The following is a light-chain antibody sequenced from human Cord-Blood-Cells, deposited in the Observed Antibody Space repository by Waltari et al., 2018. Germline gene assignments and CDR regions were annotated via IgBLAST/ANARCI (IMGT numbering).Light chain of an antibody. Sequence: DIQMTQSPSSLSASVGDRVTITCRASQSISSYLNWYQQKPGKAPKLLIYAASIFQSGVPSRFSGSGSGTDFTLTISRLQPEDFTTYYCQQSYSTPLAFGGGTKVEIK. J-gene: IGKJ4*01. CDR2: AAS. CDR1: QSISSY. V-gene: IGKV1-39*01. CDR3: QQSYSTPLA.